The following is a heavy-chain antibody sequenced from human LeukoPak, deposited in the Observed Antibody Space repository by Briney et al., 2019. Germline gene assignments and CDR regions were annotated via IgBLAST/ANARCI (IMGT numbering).Heavy chain of an antibody. CDR1: GFPFSSYS. V-gene: IGHV3-21*01. J-gene: IGHJ6*02. D-gene: IGHD3-10*01. Sequence: GGSLRLSCAPSGFPFSSYSMNWVRHAPGKGLECVSSISSSSSYIYYAHSVKGRFTISRDNAKNSLYLQMNSLRAEDTAVYYWARAQERRQSHYGSGSYYNYYGMDVWGQGTTVTVSS. CDR2: ISSSSSYI. CDR3: ARAQERRQSHYGSGSYYNYYGMDV.